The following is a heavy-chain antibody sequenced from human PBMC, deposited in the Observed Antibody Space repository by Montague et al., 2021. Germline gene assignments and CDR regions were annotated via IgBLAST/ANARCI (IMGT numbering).Heavy chain of an antibody. J-gene: IGHJ4*02. CDR3: ARGRFATGDFDY. CDR1: GDSLSSVGYP. Sequence: TLSLICTVSGDSLSSVGYPWTWIRQHPGKGPEWIGNMYYSGTTYFNPSSKSRVTNSGDTSKNHCSLRLTSVTAADTADYYCARGRFATGDFDYWGQGTLVTVSS. D-gene: IGHD7-27*01. CDR2: MYYSGTT. V-gene: IGHV4-31*03.